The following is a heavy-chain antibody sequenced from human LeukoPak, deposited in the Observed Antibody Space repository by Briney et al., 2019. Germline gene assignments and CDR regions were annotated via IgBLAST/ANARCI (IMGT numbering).Heavy chain of an antibody. CDR3: ARDRDYGGNSGTDY. Sequence: GGSLRLSCAASGFTFSSYGMHWVRQAPGKGLEWVAVISYDGSNKYYADSVKGRFTISRDNSKNTLYLQMNSLRAEDTAVYYCARDRDYGGNSGTDYWGQGNLVTVSS. D-gene: IGHD4-23*01. CDR2: ISYDGSNK. CDR1: GFTFSSYG. V-gene: IGHV3-30-3*01. J-gene: IGHJ4*02.